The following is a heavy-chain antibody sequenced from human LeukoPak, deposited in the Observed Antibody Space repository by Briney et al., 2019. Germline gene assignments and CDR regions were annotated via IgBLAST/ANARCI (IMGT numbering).Heavy chain of an antibody. Sequence: ASVQVSCTASGYTFTGYYMHWVRQATGQGLEWMGWINPNSGGTNYAQKFQGRVTMTRDTSISTAYMELSRLRSDDTAVYYCARDRRVVVGATSAFDYWGQGTLVTVSS. V-gene: IGHV1-2*02. D-gene: IGHD1-26*01. CDR2: INPNSGGT. CDR1: GYTFTGYY. J-gene: IGHJ4*02. CDR3: ARDRRVVVGATSAFDY.